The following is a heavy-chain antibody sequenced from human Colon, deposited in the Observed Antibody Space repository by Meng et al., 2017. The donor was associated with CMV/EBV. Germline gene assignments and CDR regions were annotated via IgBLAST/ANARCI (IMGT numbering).Heavy chain of an antibody. D-gene: IGHD6-19*01. CDR3: VRSSGWSLFDY. J-gene: IGHJ4*02. Sequence: QGQLMQAGAGGKGPGASVKVSCKTSGYTFSDYYMHWVRQAPGQGLEWMGWIRSDGGATNYAQKFRGRVTMTRDASVSTAYMELSGLTSDDTAVYFCVRSSGWSLFDYWGPGALVTVSS. V-gene: IGHV1-2*02. CDR1: GYTFSDYY. CDR2: IRSDGGAT.